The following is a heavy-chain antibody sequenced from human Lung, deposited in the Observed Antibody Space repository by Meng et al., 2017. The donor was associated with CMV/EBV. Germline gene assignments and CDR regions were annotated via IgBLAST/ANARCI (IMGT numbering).Heavy chain of an antibody. CDR3: ARTPRGYSYGYSAYYVDY. CDR1: GFTFSLFE. Sequence: GESLKISCAASGFTFSLFEMNWVRQAPGKGLEWISYINDATNNKYYADSVKGRFTISRDNAQNSLYLQMSSLRADDTAVYFCARTPRGYSYGYSAYYVDYWGQGTLVTVSS. D-gene: IGHD5-18*01. J-gene: IGHJ4*02. V-gene: IGHV3-48*03. CDR2: INDATNNK.